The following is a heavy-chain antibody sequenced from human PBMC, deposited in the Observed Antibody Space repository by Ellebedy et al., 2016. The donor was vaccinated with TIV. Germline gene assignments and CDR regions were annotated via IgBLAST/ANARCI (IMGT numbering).Heavy chain of an antibody. Sequence: GESLKISCAASGFTLSPYDMHWVRKAPGKGLEWLAVISHDGSSKYYADSVRGRFIISRDNSKNTVYLQMNSLRAEDTAVFYCARDVLLDYWGQGTLVTVSS. V-gene: IGHV3-30-3*01. CDR3: ARDVLLDY. J-gene: IGHJ4*02. CDR2: ISHDGSSK. CDR1: GFTLSPYD. D-gene: IGHD2-8*02.